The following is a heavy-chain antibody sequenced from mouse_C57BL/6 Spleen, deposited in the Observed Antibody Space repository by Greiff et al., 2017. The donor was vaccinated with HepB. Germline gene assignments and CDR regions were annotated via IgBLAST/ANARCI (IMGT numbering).Heavy chain of an antibody. CDR2: ISDGGSYT. Sequence: EVKLMESGGGLVKPGGSLKLSCAASGFTFSSYAMSWVRQTPEKRLEWVATISDGGSYTYYPDNVKGRFTIFRDNAKNNLYLQMSHLKSEDTAMYYCAREATMVTPFDYWGQGTTLTVSS. V-gene: IGHV5-4*01. J-gene: IGHJ2*01. D-gene: IGHD2-2*01. CDR3: AREATMVTPFDY. CDR1: GFTFSSYA.